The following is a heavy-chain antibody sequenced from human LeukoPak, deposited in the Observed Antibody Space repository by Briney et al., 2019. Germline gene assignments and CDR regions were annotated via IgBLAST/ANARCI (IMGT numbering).Heavy chain of an antibody. CDR3: ARDSLTTVTTMGAFDI. J-gene: IGHJ3*02. Sequence: GRSLRLSCAASGFTFSSYAMHWVRQAPGKGLEWVAVISYDGSNKYYADSMKGRFTISRDNSKNTLYLQMNSLRAEDTAVYYCARDSLTTVTTMGAFDIWGQGTMVTVSS. CDR2: ISYDGSNK. D-gene: IGHD4-11*01. V-gene: IGHV3-30-3*01. CDR1: GFTFSSYA.